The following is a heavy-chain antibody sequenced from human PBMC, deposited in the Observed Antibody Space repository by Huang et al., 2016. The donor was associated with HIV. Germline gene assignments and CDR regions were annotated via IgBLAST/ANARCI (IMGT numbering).Heavy chain of an antibody. J-gene: IGHJ4*02. D-gene: IGHD6-19*01. CDR1: GFTFSSYA. CDR2: SSGNGGNT. CDR3: VKEKTWHNSGWSD. V-gene: IGHV3-23*01. Sequence: DVKLLESGGGLVQPGGSLRLSCAASGFTFSSYAMGWVRQDQGKGLKWVAGSSGNGGNTYFADSVKGRFTISRDNSKNTLSLQMNSLRGEDTAVYYCVKEKTWHNSGWSDWGLGTLVTVSS.